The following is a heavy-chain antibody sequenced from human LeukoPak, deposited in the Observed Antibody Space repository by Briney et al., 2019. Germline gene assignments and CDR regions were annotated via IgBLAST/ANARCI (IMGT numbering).Heavy chain of an antibody. D-gene: IGHD6-13*01. V-gene: IGHV4-59*08. CDR3: ARGRRSIAAAGTTYDY. CDR1: GGSISSYY. Sequence: SETLSLTCTVSGGSISSYYWSWIRQPPGKGLEWIGYIYYSGSTNYNPSLKSRVTISVDTSKNQFSLKLSSVTAADTAVYYCARGRRSIAAAGTTYDYWGQGTLVTVSS. J-gene: IGHJ4*02. CDR2: IYYSGST.